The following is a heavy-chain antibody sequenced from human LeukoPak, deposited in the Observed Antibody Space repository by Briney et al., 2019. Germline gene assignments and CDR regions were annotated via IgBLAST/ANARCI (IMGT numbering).Heavy chain of an antibody. D-gene: IGHD2-2*02. CDR2: ISGSGGST. J-gene: IGHJ6*03. CDR1: GFTFSSYA. CDR3: AKVWGDIVVVPAAIKGPYYYYYMDV. Sequence: PGGSLRLSCAASGFTFSSYAMSWVRQAPGKGLEWVSAISGSGGSTYYADSVKGRFTIFRDNSKNTLYLQMNSLRAEDTAVYYCAKVWGDIVVVPAAIKGPYYYYYMDVWGKGTTVTVSS. V-gene: IGHV3-23*01.